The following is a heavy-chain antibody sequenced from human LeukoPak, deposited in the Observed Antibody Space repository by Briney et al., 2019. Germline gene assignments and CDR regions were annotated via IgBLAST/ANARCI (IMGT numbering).Heavy chain of an antibody. D-gene: IGHD6-19*01. V-gene: IGHV1-2*02. Sequence: ASVKVSCKASGYXFTGYYIHWVRQAPGQGLEWMGWINPNSGGTNYAQKFQGRVTMTRDTSISTAYMELSRLRSDDTAVYYCAVLHTGYSSGFDYWGQGTLVTVSS. J-gene: IGHJ4*02. CDR3: AVLHTGYSSGFDY. CDR1: GYXFTGYY. CDR2: INPNSGGT.